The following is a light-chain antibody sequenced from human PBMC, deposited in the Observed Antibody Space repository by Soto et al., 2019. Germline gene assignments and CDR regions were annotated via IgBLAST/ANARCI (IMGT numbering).Light chain of an antibody. CDR3: SSYAGSSNV. J-gene: IGLJ1*01. V-gene: IGLV2-14*01. CDR1: SSDVGGYNY. Sequence: QSVLTQPASVSGSPGQSITTSCTGTSSDVGGYNYVSWYQLHPGKAPKLMVYEGTKRPSGVSNRFSGSKSGNTASLTISGFQAEDEADYYCSSYAGSSNVFGTGTKVTVL. CDR2: EGT.